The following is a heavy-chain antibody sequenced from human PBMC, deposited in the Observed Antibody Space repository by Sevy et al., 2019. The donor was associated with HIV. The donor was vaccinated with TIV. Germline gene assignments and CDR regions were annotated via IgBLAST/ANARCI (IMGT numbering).Heavy chain of an antibody. CDR2: ISSSGSTI. Sequence: GGSLRLSCAASGFTFSDYYMSWIRQAPGKGLEWVSYISSSGSTIYYADSVKGRFTISRDNAKNSLYLQRNSLRAEDTAVYYCARDPGYSYGYYYGMDVWGQGTTVTVSS. V-gene: IGHV3-11*01. D-gene: IGHD5-18*01. CDR1: GFTFSDYY. J-gene: IGHJ6*02. CDR3: ARDPGYSYGYYYGMDV.